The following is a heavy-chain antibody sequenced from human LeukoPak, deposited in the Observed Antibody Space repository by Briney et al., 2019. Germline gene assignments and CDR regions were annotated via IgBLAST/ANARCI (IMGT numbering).Heavy chain of an antibody. Sequence: PSGTLSLTCIVSGGSISSNTYYWGWIRQPPGKGLEWIASIYYSGSTYYNPSLKSRVTISVDTSKNQFSLKLNSVTAADTAVYYCATFCSGASCYGGNWGQGTLVTVSS. CDR1: GGSISSNTYY. CDR3: ATFCSGASCYGGN. V-gene: IGHV4-39*01. D-gene: IGHD2-15*01. CDR2: IYYSGST. J-gene: IGHJ4*02.